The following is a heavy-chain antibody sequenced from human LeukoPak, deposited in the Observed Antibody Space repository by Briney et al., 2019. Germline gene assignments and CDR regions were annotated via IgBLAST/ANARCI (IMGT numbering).Heavy chain of an antibody. CDR1: GGTFSSYA. CDR3: ARGVIGAVGFDY. Sequence: GASVKVSCKASGGTFSSYAISWVRQAPGQGLEWMGGIIPIFGTANYAQKFQGRVTITADESTSTAYMELSSLRSEDTAVYYCARGVIGAVGFDYWGQGTLVTVSS. D-gene: IGHD3-16*02. CDR2: IIPIFGTA. J-gene: IGHJ4*02. V-gene: IGHV1-69*13.